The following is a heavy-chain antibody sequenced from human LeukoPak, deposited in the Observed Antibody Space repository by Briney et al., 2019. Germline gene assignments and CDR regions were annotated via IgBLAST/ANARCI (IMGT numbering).Heavy chain of an antibody. D-gene: IGHD3-3*01. Sequence: GGSLRLSCAASGFTFSSYAMSWVRQAPGKGLEWVSAISGSGGSTYYADSVKGRFTISRDNSKNTLYLQMNSLRAEDTDVYYCEKQEGGDYDFWSGYYPNHFDYWGQGTLVTVSS. V-gene: IGHV3-23*01. CDR1: GFTFSSYA. J-gene: IGHJ4*02. CDR3: EKQEGGDYDFWSGYYPNHFDY. CDR2: ISGSGGST.